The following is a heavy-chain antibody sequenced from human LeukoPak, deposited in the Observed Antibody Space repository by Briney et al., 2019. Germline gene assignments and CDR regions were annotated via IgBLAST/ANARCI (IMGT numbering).Heavy chain of an antibody. J-gene: IGHJ3*02. CDR3: ARVSGKQSSSWYASDI. Sequence: QPGCSLRLSCAASAFTFSSYEINWVRQAPGKGLEWVSYISSGGTIYYADSVKGRFTISRDNSKNSPYLQMDSLRAEDTAVYYCARVSGKQSSSWYASDIRGQGTMVTVSS. CDR2: ISSGGTI. CDR1: AFTFSSYE. V-gene: IGHV3-48*03. D-gene: IGHD6-13*01.